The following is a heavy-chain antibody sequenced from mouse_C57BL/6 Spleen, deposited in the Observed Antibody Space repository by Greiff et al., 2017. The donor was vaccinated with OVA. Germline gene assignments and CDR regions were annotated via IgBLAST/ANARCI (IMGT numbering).Heavy chain of an antibody. Sequence: EVKLMESGGGLVQPGGSLKLSCAASGFTFSDYYMYWVRQTPEKRLEWVAYISNGGGSTYYPDTVKGRFTISRDNAKNTLYLQMSRLKSEDTAMYYCARHVLYDGYLDYWGQGTTLTVSS. V-gene: IGHV5-12*01. CDR3: ARHVLYDGYLDY. D-gene: IGHD2-3*01. J-gene: IGHJ2*01. CDR1: GFTFSDYY. CDR2: ISNGGGST.